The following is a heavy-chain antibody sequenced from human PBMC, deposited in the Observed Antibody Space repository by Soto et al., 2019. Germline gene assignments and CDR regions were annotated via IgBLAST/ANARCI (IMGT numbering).Heavy chain of an antibody. CDR1: GGSISSGGYY. Sequence: NPSETLSLTCTVSGGSISSGGYYWSWIRQHPGKGLEWIGYIYYSGSTYYNPSLKSRVTISVDTSKNQFSLKLSSVTAADTAVYYCARGVGIAARRIDYWGQGTLVTVSS. D-gene: IGHD6-6*01. CDR2: IYYSGST. CDR3: ARGVGIAARRIDY. V-gene: IGHV4-31*03. J-gene: IGHJ4*02.